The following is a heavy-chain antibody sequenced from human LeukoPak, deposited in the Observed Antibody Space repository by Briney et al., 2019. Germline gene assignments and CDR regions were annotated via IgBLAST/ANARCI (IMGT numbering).Heavy chain of an antibody. V-gene: IGHV4-31*03. D-gene: IGHD2-21*02. Sequence: PSETLSLTCTVSGGSISSGGYYWSWIRQHPGKGLEWIGYIHYSGSTYYNPSLKSRVTISVDTSKNQFSLKLRYATAADTAVYYCARTYMTSARFDPWGQGTLVTVSS. CDR3: ARTYMTSARFDP. CDR1: GGSISSGGYY. CDR2: IHYSGST. J-gene: IGHJ5*02.